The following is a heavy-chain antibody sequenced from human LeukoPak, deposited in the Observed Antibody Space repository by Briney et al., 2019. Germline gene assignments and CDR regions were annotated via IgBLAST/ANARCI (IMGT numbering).Heavy chain of an antibody. V-gene: IGHV3-20*04. CDR1: GFTFDDYG. CDR2: INWNGGST. CDR3: ARVLAAAGYYYMDV. Sequence: GGSLRLSCAASGFTFDDYGMSWVRQAPGKGLEWVSGINWNGGSTGYADSVKGRFTITKDNAKNSLYLQMNSLRAEDTALYYCARVLAAAGYYYMDVWGKGTTVTVSS. J-gene: IGHJ6*03. D-gene: IGHD6-13*01.